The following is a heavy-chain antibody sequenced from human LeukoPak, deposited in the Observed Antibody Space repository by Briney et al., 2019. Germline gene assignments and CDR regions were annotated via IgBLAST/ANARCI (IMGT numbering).Heavy chain of an antibody. V-gene: IGHV1-2*06. Sequence: ASVKVSCKASGYTFTGYYMHWVRQAPGQGLEWMGRINPNSGGTNYAQKFQGRVTITADESTSTAYMELSSLRSEDTAVYYCAVSLRGVIITGDYWGQGTLVTVSS. CDR2: INPNSGGT. CDR3: AVSLRGVIITGDY. J-gene: IGHJ4*02. CDR1: GYTFTGYY. D-gene: IGHD3-10*01.